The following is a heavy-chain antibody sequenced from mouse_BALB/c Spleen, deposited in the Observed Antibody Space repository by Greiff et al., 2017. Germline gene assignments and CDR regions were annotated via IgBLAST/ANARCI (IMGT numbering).Heavy chain of an antibody. CDR2: INPSTGYT. Sequence: QVQLQQSGAELAKPGASVKMSCKASGYTFTSYWMHWVKQRPGQGLEWIGYINPSTGYTEYNQKFKDKATLTADKSSSTAYMQLSSLTSVDSAVYFCAPYGNYAMDYWGQGTSVTVSS. CDR1: GYTFTSYW. J-gene: IGHJ4*01. V-gene: IGHV1-7*01. D-gene: IGHD2-10*02. CDR3: APYGNYAMDY.